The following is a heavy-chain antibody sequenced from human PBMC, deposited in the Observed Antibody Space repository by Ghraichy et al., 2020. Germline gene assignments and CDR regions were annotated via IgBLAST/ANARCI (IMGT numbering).Heavy chain of an antibody. CDR2: IKQDGSGK. V-gene: IGHV3-7*03. D-gene: IGHD2-2*01. Sequence: GESLNISCEASGFTFRSYWMSWVRQAPGKGLEWVANIKQDGSGKYYVDSVKGRFTISRDNAKNSLYLQMNSLRAEDTAVYYCARLYCSSSTSCYATFDYWGQGTLVPVSS. J-gene: IGHJ4*02. CDR3: ARLYCSSSTSCYATFDY. CDR1: GFTFRSYW.